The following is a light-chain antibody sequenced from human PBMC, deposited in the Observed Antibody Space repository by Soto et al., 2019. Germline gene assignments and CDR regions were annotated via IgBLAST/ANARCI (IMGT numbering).Light chain of an antibody. CDR3: NQYNRWPS. J-gene: IGKJ1*01. V-gene: IGKV3-15*01. Sequence: ITLTQSPATLSESPGEKATLSCRASQSVGTYLAWYQQKPGQAPRLLIYGISTRATGIPTTFSGSGSGTEFTLTISSLQSEDFAVYYCNQYNRWPSFGQGTKVEIK. CDR1: QSVGTY. CDR2: GIS.